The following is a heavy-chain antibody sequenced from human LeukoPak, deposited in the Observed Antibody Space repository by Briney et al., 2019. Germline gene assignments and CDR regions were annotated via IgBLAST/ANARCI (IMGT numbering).Heavy chain of an antibody. CDR2: ISGSGGYT. CDR1: GFTFRSYG. CDR3: ATSPDIEASGTLYYLDF. D-gene: IGHD1-14*01. Sequence: PGGSLRLSCAASGFTFRSYGMSWVRQAPGKGPEWVSSISGSGGYTHYADSVQGRFTISRDNSKNTLSLQMNSLRAEDAAIYYCATSPDIEASGTLYYLDFWGQGTLVSVSS. J-gene: IGHJ4*02. V-gene: IGHV3-23*01.